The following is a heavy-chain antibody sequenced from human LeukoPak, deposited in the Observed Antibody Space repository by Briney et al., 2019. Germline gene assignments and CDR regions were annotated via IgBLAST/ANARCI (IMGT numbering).Heavy chain of an antibody. CDR1: GGSFSGYC. V-gene: IGHV4-34*01. CDR3: ARGNYYGSGTLGAFDI. J-gene: IGHJ3*02. D-gene: IGHD3-10*01. CDR2: INHSGST. Sequence: SETLSLTCAVYGGSFSGYCWSWIRQPPGKGLEWIGEINHSGSTNYIPPLKSRVTISVDTSKNQFSLKLSSVTAADTAVYYCARGNYYGSGTLGAFDIWGQGTMVTVSS.